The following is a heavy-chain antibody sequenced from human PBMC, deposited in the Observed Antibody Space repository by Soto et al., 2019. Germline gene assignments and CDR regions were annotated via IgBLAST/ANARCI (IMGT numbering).Heavy chain of an antibody. Sequence: GGSLRLSCATSGFTFSDYSMNWVRQAPGKGLEWVSSISSSGNYIYSADSVKGRFTISRDNTKSSLNLQMNSLRAEDTAVYYCARTGRWLQFEDYWGQGTLVTVSS. CDR2: ISSSGNYI. V-gene: IGHV3-21*01. CDR3: ARTGRWLQFEDY. J-gene: IGHJ4*02. D-gene: IGHD5-12*01. CDR1: GFTFSDYS.